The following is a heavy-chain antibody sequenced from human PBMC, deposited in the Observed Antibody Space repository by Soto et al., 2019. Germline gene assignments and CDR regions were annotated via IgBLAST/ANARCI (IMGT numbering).Heavy chain of an antibody. Sequence: QVQLVQSGAEVKKPGSSVKVSCKASGGTFSSYVISWVRQAPGQGLEWMGGINTFFGTANYAQKFQGRVTITADESRSTAYMELSSLRSEDTAVYYCARGAMITFGGVIVDNWLDPWGQGTLVTVSS. CDR3: ARGAMITFGGVIVDNWLDP. CDR1: GGTFSSYV. J-gene: IGHJ5*02. CDR2: INTFFGTA. D-gene: IGHD3-16*02. V-gene: IGHV1-69*01.